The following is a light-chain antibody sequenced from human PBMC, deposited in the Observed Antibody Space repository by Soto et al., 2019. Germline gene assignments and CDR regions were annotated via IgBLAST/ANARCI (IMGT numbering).Light chain of an antibody. Sequence: DIQMTQSPSSLYASVGDRVTITCRASHSSSSYLNWYQQKPRKAPKLLIYAASSLQSGVPSRFSGSGSGTDFTLTISSLQPEDFATYYCQQRYCTLRGTSGHGTKVEIK. J-gene: IGKJ1*01. V-gene: IGKV1-39*01. CDR2: AAS. CDR1: HSSSSY. CDR3: QQRYCTLRGT.